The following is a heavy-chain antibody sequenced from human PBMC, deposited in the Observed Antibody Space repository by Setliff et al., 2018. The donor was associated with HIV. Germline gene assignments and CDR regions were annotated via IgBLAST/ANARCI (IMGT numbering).Heavy chain of an antibody. J-gene: IGHJ5*02. Sequence: AASVKVSCKASGYTFTSYYIHWVRQAPGQGLEWMGVIHHSGGSTSYAQSFQDRVTRTRDTSTSTVYMELSSLRSEEKAVYYCARVRYCSGGSCYGGEYWFDPWGQGTLVTVSS. CDR3: ARVRYCSGGSCYGGEYWFDP. CDR2: IHHSGGST. D-gene: IGHD2-15*01. CDR1: GYTFTSYY. V-gene: IGHV1-46*01.